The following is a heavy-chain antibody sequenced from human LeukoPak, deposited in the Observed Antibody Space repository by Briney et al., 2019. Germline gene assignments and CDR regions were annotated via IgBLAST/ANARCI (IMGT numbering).Heavy chain of an antibody. CDR1: GCAFSSYA. CDR2: IQYDGSDK. CDR3: ARDPKRYCSGGNGYVDS. V-gene: IGHV3-30-3*01. J-gene: IGHJ4*02. D-gene: IGHD2-15*01. Sequence: GGSLRLSCAASGCAFSSYAMHWGRQAPGKGLEWVAIIQYDGSDKFYGDSVKGRFTISRDNSKNTLYLQMNNLRAEDTAVYYCARDPKRYCSGGNGYVDSWGQGTLVTVSS.